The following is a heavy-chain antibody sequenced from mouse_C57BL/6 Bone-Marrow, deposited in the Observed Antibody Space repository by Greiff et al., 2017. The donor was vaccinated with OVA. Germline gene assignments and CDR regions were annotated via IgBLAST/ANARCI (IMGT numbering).Heavy chain of an antibody. CDR2: IWSGGST. CDR1: GFSLTSYG. CDR3: ARNIYGSSYGFAY. J-gene: IGHJ3*01. D-gene: IGHD1-1*01. Sequence: VQLQQSGPGLVQPSQSLSITCTVSGFSLTSYGVHWVRQSPGKGLEWLGVIWSGGSTDYNAAFISRLSISKDNSKSQVFFKMNSLHADDTAIYYCARNIYGSSYGFAYWGQGTLVTVSA. V-gene: IGHV2-2*01.